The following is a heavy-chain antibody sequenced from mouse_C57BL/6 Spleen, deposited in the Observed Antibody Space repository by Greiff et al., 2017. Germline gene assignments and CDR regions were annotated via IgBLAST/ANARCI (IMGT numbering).Heavy chain of an antibody. CDR3: AREGTFYYFDY. CDR2: INPSNGGT. J-gene: IGHJ2*01. CDR1: GYTFTSYW. Sequence: QVPVKQPGTELVKPGASVKLSCKASGYTFTSYWMPWVKQRPGQGLEWIGNINPSNGGTNYNEKFKSTATLTVDKSSSTAYMQLSSLASEDSAVYYCAREGTFYYFDYWGQGTTLTGSS. D-gene: IGHD3-3*01. V-gene: IGHV1-53*01.